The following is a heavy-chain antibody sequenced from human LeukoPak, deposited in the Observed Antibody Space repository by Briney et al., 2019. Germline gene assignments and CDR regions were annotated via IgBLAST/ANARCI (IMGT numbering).Heavy chain of an antibody. CDR3: AREMTTVTTGFGY. V-gene: IGHV3-74*01. Sequence: GGSLRLSCAASGFTFSSHWMHWVRQAPGKGLVWVSRINTDGSSTSYADSVKGRFTISRDNAKNTLYLQMNSLRAEDTAVYYCAREMTTVTTGFGYWGQGTLVTVSS. CDR1: GFTFSSHW. D-gene: IGHD4-11*01. CDR2: INTDGSST. J-gene: IGHJ4*02.